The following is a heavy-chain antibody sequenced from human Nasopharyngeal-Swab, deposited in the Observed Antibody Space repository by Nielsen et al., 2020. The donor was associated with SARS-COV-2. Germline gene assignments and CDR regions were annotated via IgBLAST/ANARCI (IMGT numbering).Heavy chain of an antibody. CDR2: INPHSRGT. D-gene: IGHD2-8*01. CDR1: GYTLTGYY. Sequence: ASVKVSCKASGYTLTGYYMHWVRQAPGQGLEWMGWINPHSRGTKYAQKFQGRVTMTSDTSINTAYMELRRLRSDDTAVYYCARGVMGGRFDPWGQGTLVTVSS. V-gene: IGHV1-2*02. J-gene: IGHJ5*02. CDR3: ARGVMGGRFDP.